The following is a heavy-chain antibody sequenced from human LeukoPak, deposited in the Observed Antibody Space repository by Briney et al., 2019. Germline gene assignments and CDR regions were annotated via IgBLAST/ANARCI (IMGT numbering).Heavy chain of an antibody. CDR1: GFTFSSYA. Sequence: GGSLRLSCAASGFTFSSYAMSWVRQAPGKGLQWGSAISGSGGSTYYADSVKGRFTISRDNSKNTLYLQMNSLRAEDTAVYYCAKDSGAGDYTSFDLCGRGTLVTVSS. CDR3: AKDSGAGDYTSFDL. V-gene: IGHV3-23*01. CDR2: ISGSGGST. J-gene: IGHJ2*01. D-gene: IGHD4-17*01.